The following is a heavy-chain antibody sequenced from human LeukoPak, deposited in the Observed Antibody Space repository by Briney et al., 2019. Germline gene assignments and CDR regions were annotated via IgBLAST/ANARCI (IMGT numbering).Heavy chain of an antibody. V-gene: IGHV3-23*01. Sequence: PGGSLRLSCAASGFTFSSYAMSWVRQAPGKGLEWVSAISGSGGSTYYADSVKGRFTISRDNSKNTLYLQMNSLRAEDTAVYYCAKDQPTIAVAGTGYFDHWGQGTLVTVSS. CDR2: ISGSGGST. J-gene: IGHJ4*02. CDR1: GFTFSSYA. D-gene: IGHD6-19*01. CDR3: AKDQPTIAVAGTGYFDH.